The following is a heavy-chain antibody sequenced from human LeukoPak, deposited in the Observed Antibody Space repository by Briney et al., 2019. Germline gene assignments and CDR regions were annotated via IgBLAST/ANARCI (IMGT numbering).Heavy chain of an antibody. V-gene: IGHV3-74*01. CDR3: ATDGGYAFDI. CDR1: AFSFSTTW. D-gene: IGHD3-10*01. CDR2: IISDGSST. Sequence: GGSLRLSCAASAFSFSTTWMHWVRQATGKALVWVLRIISDGSSTTYADSVKGRFTIFRDNAKNMLYLQMNNLRAEDTAVYYCATDGGYAFDIWGQGTMVTVSS. J-gene: IGHJ3*02.